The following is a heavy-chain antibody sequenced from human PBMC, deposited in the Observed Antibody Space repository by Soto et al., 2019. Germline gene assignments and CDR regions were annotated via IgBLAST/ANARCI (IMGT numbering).Heavy chain of an antibody. J-gene: IGHJ3*02. D-gene: IGHD3-22*01. CDR1: GFTFSSYA. CDR2: ISGSGGST. CDR3: AKYTGPTEPYYYDSSGYYDAFDI. V-gene: IGHV3-23*01. Sequence: GGSLRLSCAASGFTFSSYAMSWVRQAPGKGLEWVSAISGSGGSTYYADSVKGRFTISRDNSKNTLYLQMNSLRAEDTAVYYCAKYTGPTEPYYYDSSGYYDAFDIWGQGTMVTVSS.